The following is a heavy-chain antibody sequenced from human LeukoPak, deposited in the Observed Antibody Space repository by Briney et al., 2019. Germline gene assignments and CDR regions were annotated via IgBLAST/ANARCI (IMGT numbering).Heavy chain of an antibody. CDR2: IRYDGSNK. Sequence: PGGSLRLSCAASGFTFSSYGMHWVRQAPGKGLEWVAFIRYDGSNKYYADSVKGRFTISRDNSKNTLYLQMNSLRAEDTAVYYCAKAARVAVVRRDYFDYWGQGTLVTVSS. CDR1: GFTFSSYG. CDR3: AKAARVAVVRRDYFDY. V-gene: IGHV3-30*02. J-gene: IGHJ4*02. D-gene: IGHD6-19*01.